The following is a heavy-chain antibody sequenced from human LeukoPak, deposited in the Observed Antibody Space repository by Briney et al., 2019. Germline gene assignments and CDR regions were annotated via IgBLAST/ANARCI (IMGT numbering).Heavy chain of an antibody. CDR1: GFTVSTNH. Sequence: GGSLRLSCEVSGFTVSTNHMSWVRQAPGKGLEWVSVIYSDTNTYYADSVKGRFTISRDNSKNTVFLQMNSLRAEDTAVYYCARETYYYDSSGYWVPIGFGPWGQGTLVTVSS. CDR3: ARETYYYDSSGYWVPIGFGP. V-gene: IGHV3-53*01. D-gene: IGHD3-22*01. CDR2: IYSDTNT. J-gene: IGHJ5*02.